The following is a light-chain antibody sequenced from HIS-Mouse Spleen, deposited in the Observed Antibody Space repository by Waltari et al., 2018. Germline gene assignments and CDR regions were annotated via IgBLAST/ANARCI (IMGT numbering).Light chain of an antibody. V-gene: IGLV2-23*01. Sequence: QSALTQPASVSGSPGQSITISCTGTSRDVGSYNLVSWYQQHPGKAPKLMIYEGSKRPSGVSNRFSCSKSGNTASLTISGLQAEDEADYYCCSYAGSSTWVFGGGTKLTVL. CDR3: CSYAGSSTWV. CDR2: EGS. CDR1: SRDVGSYNL. J-gene: IGLJ3*02.